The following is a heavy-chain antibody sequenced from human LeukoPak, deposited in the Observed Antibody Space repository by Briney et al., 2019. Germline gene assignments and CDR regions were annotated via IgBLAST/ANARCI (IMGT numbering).Heavy chain of an antibody. CDR1: GFSFNTNA. CDR2: ISSGGDRT. D-gene: IGHD2-21*02. Sequence: PGGSLRLSCAASGFSFNTNALSWVRQAPGKGLEWVSSISSGGDRTYYADSVKGRFTISRDNSKNTLSPQMNSLRAEDTALYYCAKVTSDYWGQGTLVSVSS. V-gene: IGHV3-23*01. J-gene: IGHJ4*02. CDR3: AKVTSDY.